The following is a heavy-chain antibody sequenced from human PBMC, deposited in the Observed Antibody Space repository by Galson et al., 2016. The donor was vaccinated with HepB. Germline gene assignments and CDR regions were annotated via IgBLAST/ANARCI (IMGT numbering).Heavy chain of an antibody. CDR2: IYWDGVK. CDR3: VTGNCSGGSCYQSDY. CDR1: GFSLSTSGVG. Sequence: PALVKPTQTLTLTCTFSGFSLSTSGVGVGWIRQPPGKALEWLALIYWDGVKRYSPSMKSRLTITKDTSKNQVFLTMTNMDPVDTATYYCVTGNCSGGSCYQSDYWGQGTLVTVSS. V-gene: IGHV2-5*02. D-gene: IGHD2-15*01. J-gene: IGHJ4*02.